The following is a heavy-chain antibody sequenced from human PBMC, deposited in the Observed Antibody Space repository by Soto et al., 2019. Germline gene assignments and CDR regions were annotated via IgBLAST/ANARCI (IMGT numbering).Heavy chain of an antibody. Sequence: SVKVSCKAAGYTFTSYAMHWVRQAPGQRLEWMGWINAGNGNTKYSQKFQGRVTITRDTSASTAYMELSSLRSEDTAVYYCARAGSSRYNWFDPWGQGTLVTVSS. V-gene: IGHV1-3*01. J-gene: IGHJ5*02. D-gene: IGHD2-15*01. CDR1: GYTFTSYA. CDR2: INAGNGNT. CDR3: ARAGSSRYNWFDP.